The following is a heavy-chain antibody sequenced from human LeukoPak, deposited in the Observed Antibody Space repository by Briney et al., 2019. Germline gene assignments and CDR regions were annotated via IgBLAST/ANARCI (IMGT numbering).Heavy chain of an antibody. CDR2: IIPIFGTA. D-gene: IGHD2-2*01. V-gene: IGHV1-69*13. J-gene: IGHJ5*02. Sequence: SVKVSCKASGGTFSSYAISWVRQAPGQGLEWMGGIIPIFGTANYAQKFQGRVTITADESTSTAYMVLSSLRSEDTAVYYCARDKDIVVVPAHKKGTVFDPWGQGTLVTVSS. CDR3: ARDKDIVVVPAHKKGTVFDP. CDR1: GGTFSSYA.